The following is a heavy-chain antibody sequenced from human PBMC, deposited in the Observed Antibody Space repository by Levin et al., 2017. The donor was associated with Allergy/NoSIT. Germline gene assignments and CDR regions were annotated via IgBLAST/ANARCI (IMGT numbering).Heavy chain of an antibody. Sequence: GESLKISCKASGYTFTGYYMHWVRQAPGQGLEWMGWINPNSGDTNYAQKFQGRVTMTRDTAISTAYMELSRLRSDDPAVYYCAKSTAMVDEFDYWGQGTLVTVSS. CDR2: INPNSGDT. CDR3: AKSTAMVDEFDY. J-gene: IGHJ4*02. CDR1: GYTFTGYY. D-gene: IGHD5-18*01. V-gene: IGHV1-2*02.